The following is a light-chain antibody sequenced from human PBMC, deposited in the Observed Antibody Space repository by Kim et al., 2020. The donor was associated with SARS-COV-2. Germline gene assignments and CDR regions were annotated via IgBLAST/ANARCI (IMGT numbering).Light chain of an antibody. J-gene: IGLJ1*01. CDR3: SSCTSSSTYV. V-gene: IGLV2-14*04. Sequence: PSNHISVTGTSSDFGGYNYVSWNQQHPGKAPKLMIYDVSKRPSGVSNRFSGSKSGNTASLTISGLQAEDEADYYCSSCTSSSTYVFGTGTSVTVL. CDR1: SSDFGGYNY. CDR2: DVS.